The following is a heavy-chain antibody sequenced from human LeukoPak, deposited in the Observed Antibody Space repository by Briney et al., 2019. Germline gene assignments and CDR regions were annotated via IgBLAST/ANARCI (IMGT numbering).Heavy chain of an antibody. CDR2: INPSGGST. D-gene: IGHD3-22*01. Sequence: ASVKVSCKASGYTFTSYYMHWVRQAPGQGLEWMPIINPSGGSTSYAQKFQGRVTMTRDTSTSTVYMELSSLRSEDTAVYYCARDSRPSYDTSGYYYPGDYWGQGTLVTVSS. J-gene: IGHJ4*02. CDR1: GYTFTSYY. V-gene: IGHV1-46*01. CDR3: ARDSRPSYDTSGYYYPGDY.